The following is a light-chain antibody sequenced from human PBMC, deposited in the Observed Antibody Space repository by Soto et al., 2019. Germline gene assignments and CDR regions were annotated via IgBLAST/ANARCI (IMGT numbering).Light chain of an antibody. Sequence: QSVLTQPPSVSGAPGQRVTISCTGSSSNIGAGYDVHWYQQLPGTAPKLLIYGDSNRPSGFPDRFSGSKSGTSASLAITGLQAEDGADYYCQSYDSSLSALFGGGTKLTVL. V-gene: IGLV1-40*01. CDR1: SSNIGAGYD. CDR3: QSYDSSLSAL. CDR2: GDS. J-gene: IGLJ3*02.